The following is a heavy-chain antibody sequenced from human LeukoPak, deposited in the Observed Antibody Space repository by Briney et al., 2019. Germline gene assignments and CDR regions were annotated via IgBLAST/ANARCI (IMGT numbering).Heavy chain of an antibody. CDR1: GGTFSSYA. V-gene: IGHV1-69*13. D-gene: IGHD3-16*02. CDR3: AHGEDYVWGSYRSDDAFDI. J-gene: IGHJ3*02. Sequence: GASVKVSCKASGGTFSSYAISWVRQAPGQGLEWMGGIIPIFGTANYAQKFQGRVTITADESTSTAYMELSSLRSEDTAVYYCAHGEDYVWGSYRSDDAFDIWGQGTMVIVSS. CDR2: IIPIFGTA.